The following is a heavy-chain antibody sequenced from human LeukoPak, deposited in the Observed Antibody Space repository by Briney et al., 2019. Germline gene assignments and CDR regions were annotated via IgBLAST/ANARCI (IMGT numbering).Heavy chain of an antibody. J-gene: IGHJ4*02. Sequence: ASVKVSCKVSGYTLTELSMHWVRQAPGKGLEWMGGFDPEDGETIYAQKFQGRVTMTEHTSTDTAYMELSSLRSEDTAVYYCANLDLWSGYSDYWGQGTLVTVSS. D-gene: IGHD3-3*01. CDR3: ANLDLWSGYSDY. CDR1: GYTLTELS. V-gene: IGHV1-24*01. CDR2: FDPEDGET.